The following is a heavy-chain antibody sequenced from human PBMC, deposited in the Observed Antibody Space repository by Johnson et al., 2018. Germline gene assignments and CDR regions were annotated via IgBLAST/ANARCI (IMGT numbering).Heavy chain of an antibody. J-gene: IGHJ6*02. Sequence: QVQLVESGAEVKKPGSSVKVSCKTSRGVFSSYSFTWVRQAPGQGLEWMGMIIPILGTAKYAQNFQGRVTITADKSASTAYMGLSSLRSEDTAVYYCARDGSYYGMGVWGQGTTVTVSS. V-gene: IGHV1-69*09. CDR2: IIPILGTA. CDR1: RGVFSSYS. CDR3: ARDGSYYGMGV.